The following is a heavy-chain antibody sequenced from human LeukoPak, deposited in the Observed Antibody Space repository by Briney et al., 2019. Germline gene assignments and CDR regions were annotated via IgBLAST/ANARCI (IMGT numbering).Heavy chain of an antibody. CDR3: ARDGGTPLDY. D-gene: IGHD4-23*01. CDR2: INHSGST. CDR1: GGSFSGYY. J-gene: IGHJ4*01. Sequence: PSETLSLTCAVYGGSFSGYYWSWIRQPPGKGLEWIGEINHSGSTNYNPSLKSRVTISVDTSKNQFSLKLSSVTAADTAVYYCARDGGTPLDYWGQGTLVTVSS. V-gene: IGHV4-34*01.